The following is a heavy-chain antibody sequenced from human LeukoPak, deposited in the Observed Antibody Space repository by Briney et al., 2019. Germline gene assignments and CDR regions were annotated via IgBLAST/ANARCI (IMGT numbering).Heavy chain of an antibody. V-gene: IGHV1-2*02. D-gene: IGHD2-15*01. Sequence: ASVKVSCKASGYTFTSYGISWVRQAPGQGLEWMGWIDPNSGGRIYAQKFQGRVTMTRDTSSTTAYMVLSSLTSDDTAVYYCARGGCSGGSCYSSWFDPWGQGTLVSVSS. CDR3: ARGGCSGGSCYSSWFDP. CDR1: GYTFTSYG. CDR2: IDPNSGGR. J-gene: IGHJ5*02.